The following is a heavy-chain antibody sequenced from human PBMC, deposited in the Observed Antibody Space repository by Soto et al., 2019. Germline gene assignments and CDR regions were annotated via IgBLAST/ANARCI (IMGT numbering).Heavy chain of an antibody. CDR2: INSDGSST. J-gene: IGHJ4*02. V-gene: IGHV3-74*01. CDR1: GFTFSSYW. Sequence: LRLSCAASGFTFSSYWMHWVRQAPGEGLVWVSRINSDGSSTSYADSVKGRFTISRDNAKNTLYLQMNSLRAEDTAVYYCARRRYDSSGYYYFDYWGQGTLVTVSS. D-gene: IGHD3-22*01. CDR3: ARRRYDSSGYYYFDY.